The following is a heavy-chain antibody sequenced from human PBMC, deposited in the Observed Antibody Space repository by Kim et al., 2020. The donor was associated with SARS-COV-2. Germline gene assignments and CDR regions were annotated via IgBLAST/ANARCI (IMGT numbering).Heavy chain of an antibody. J-gene: IGHJ2*01. D-gene: IGHD6-19*01. CDR1: GYNFTSYG. CDR2: ISAYNGNT. V-gene: IGHV1-18*01. Sequence: ASVKVSCKASGYNFTSYGISWVRQAPGQGLEWMGWISAYNGNTNYAQKLQGRVTMTTDTSTSTPYMELRSLRSDDTAVYYCARGTGIAVAGTEWYFDLWGRGTLVTVSS. CDR3: ARGTGIAVAGTEWYFDL.